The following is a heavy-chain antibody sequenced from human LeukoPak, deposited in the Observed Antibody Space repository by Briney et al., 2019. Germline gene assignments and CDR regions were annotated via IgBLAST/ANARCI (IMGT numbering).Heavy chain of an antibody. CDR1: GGSISSGGYS. CDR3: ARGGDYGDPLFDY. CDR2: IYYSGST. V-gene: IGHV4-30-4*07. J-gene: IGHJ4*02. D-gene: IGHD4-17*01. Sequence: PSQTLSLTCAVSGGSISSGGYSWSWIRQPPGKGLEWIGYIYYSGSTYYNPSLKSRVTISVDTSKNQFSLKLSSVTAADTAVYYCARGGDYGDPLFDYWGQGTLVTVSS.